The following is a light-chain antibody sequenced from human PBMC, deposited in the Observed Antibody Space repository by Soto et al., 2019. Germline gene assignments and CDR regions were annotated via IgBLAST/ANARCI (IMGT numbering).Light chain of an antibody. CDR2: KAS. V-gene: IGKV1-5*03. J-gene: IGKJ5*01. Sequence: DIQMTQSPSTLSASVGDRVTITCRASQSISSLLAWYQQKPGRAPTLLIYKASTLETGVPSRFSGSGSGTEFTLTISSLQPDDFATYYCQQYNSYPLTFGQGKRLEIK. CDR3: QQYNSYPLT. CDR1: QSISSL.